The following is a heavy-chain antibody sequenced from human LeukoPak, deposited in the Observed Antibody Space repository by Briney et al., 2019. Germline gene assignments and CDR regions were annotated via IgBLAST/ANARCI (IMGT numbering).Heavy chain of an antibody. CDR3: ARVAFRGSGWYAHFDY. J-gene: IGHJ4*02. D-gene: IGHD6-19*01. Sequence: QSGGSLRLSCAASGFTFSSYAMHWVRQAPGKGLEWVAVISYDGSNKYYADSVKGRFTISRDNSKNTLYLQMNSLRAEDTAVYYCARVAFRGSGWYAHFDYWGQGTLVTVSS. V-gene: IGHV3-30-3*01. CDR2: ISYDGSNK. CDR1: GFTFSSYA.